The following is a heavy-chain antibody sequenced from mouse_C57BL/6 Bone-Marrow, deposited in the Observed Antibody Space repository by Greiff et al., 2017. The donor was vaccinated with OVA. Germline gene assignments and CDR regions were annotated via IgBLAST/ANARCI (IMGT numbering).Heavy chain of an antibody. J-gene: IGHJ2*01. CDR1: GYTFTDYY. CDR2: INPNNGGT. Sequence: EVQLQQSGPELVKPGASVKISCKASGYTFTDYYMNWVKQSHGKSLEWIGDINPNNGGTSYNQKFKGKATLTVDKSSSTAYMELRSLTSEDSAVYYCARGERGWGQGTTLTVSS. V-gene: IGHV1-26*01. D-gene: IGHD2-13*01. CDR3: ARGERG.